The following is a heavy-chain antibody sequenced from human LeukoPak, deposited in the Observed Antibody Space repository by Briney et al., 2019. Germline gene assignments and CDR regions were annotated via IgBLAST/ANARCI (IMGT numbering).Heavy chain of an antibody. Sequence: ASVKVSCKASGYKFTDYGVNWVRQAPGQGLVWMGWVSGIDGNTKYARNLQGRVTMTRDTSTSTAFMELRSLTSDDTAIYYCARPGSDRARGWGYFDSWGKGTLVTVSS. CDR1: GYKFTDYG. J-gene: IGHJ4*02. CDR3: ARPGSDRARGWGYFDS. CDR2: VSGIDGNT. V-gene: IGHV1-18*01. D-gene: IGHD3-10*01.